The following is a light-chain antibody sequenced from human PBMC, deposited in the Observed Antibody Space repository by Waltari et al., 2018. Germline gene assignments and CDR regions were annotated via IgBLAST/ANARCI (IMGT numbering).Light chain of an antibody. J-gene: IGLJ2*01. CDR1: SSDVGGYGY. Sequence: SALTQPPSASGSLGQSVTLSCSGTSSDVGGYGYVSWYRQHPGKAPKLLIYEVTNRPSGVSDRFSGSKSGNTASLTVSALRSEDEAVYYCSSYVASKVVFGGGTRLTVL. CDR2: EVT. V-gene: IGLV2-8*01. CDR3: SSYVASKVV.